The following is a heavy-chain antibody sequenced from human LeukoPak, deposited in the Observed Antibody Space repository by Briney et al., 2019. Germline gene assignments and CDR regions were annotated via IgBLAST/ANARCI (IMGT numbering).Heavy chain of an antibody. CDR2: IWYDGSNT. V-gene: IGHV3-33*01. J-gene: IGHJ4*02. CDR1: GFTFSNSV. Sequence: GRSLRLSCAASGFTFSNSVMHWVRQPPGKGLEWVAIIWYDGSNTYYADSVKGRFTISRDNTKNTLNLQMNSLRGGDTAVYYCARERVAVARVGAFDSWGQGTLVTVSS. D-gene: IGHD6-19*01. CDR3: ARERVAVARVGAFDS.